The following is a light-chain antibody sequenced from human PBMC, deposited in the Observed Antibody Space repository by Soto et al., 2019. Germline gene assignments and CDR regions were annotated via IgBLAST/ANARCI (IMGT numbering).Light chain of an antibody. Sequence: DIQMTQSPSSLSASVGDRVTITCRASQNIRNWLTWYQQKPGKAPNLLIYDASTLQTGVPSRFSGSGSGTDFTLTITSLQPEDFATYYCQQSYCAPPTFGQGTKVEIK. V-gene: IGKV1-39*01. J-gene: IGKJ2*01. CDR1: QNIRNW. CDR3: QQSYCAPPT. CDR2: DAS.